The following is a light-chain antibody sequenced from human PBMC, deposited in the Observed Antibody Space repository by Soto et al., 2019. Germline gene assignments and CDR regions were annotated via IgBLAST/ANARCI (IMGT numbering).Light chain of an antibody. CDR1: QTIDTW. V-gene: IGKV1-5*01. CDR3: QQYNSNWS. J-gene: IGKJ1*01. Sequence: DIQMTQSPSTLSASVGDRVTITCRSGQTIDTWLAWYQQKPGKAPKLLIYDASSLESGVPSRFSGSGSGTEFTLSISSLQPDDFATYYCQQYNSNWSFGQGTKV. CDR2: DAS.